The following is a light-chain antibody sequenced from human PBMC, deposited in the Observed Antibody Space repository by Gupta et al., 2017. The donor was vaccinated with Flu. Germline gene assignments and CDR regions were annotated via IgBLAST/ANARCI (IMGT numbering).Light chain of an antibody. J-gene: IGLJ1*01. CDR2: GND. V-gene: IGLV1-44*01. Sequence: QSVLTQPPSASGTPGQRVTISCSGSRSNIGSNTANWYQQLPGTAPKLLIYGNDQRPSGVPDRFSGSKSGTSASLAISGLQSEDEADYYCASRDDDLNGRVFGTGTKVTVL. CDR3: ASRDDDLNGRV. CDR1: RSNIGSNT.